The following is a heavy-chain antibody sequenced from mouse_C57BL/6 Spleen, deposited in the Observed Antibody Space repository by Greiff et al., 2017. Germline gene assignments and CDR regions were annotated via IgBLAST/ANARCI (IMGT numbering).Heavy chain of an antibody. CDR1: GYTFTDYN. D-gene: IGHD2-5*01. V-gene: IGHV1-18*01. CDR2: INPNNGGT. J-gene: IGHJ2*01. CDR3: ARTSYYSKRYFDY. Sequence: VQLQQSGPELVKPGASVKIPCKASGYTFTDYNMDWVKQSHGKSLEWIGDINPNNGGTIYNQKFKGKATLTVDKSSSTAYMELRSLTSEDTAVYYCARTSYYSKRYFDYWGQGTTLTVSS.